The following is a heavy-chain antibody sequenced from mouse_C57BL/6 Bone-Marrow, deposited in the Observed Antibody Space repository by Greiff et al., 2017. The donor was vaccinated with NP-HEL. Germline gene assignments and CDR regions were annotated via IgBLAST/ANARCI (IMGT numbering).Heavy chain of an antibody. D-gene: IGHD2-2*01. CDR2: IRNKANGYTT. CDR1: GFTFTDYY. J-gene: IGHJ3*01. CDR3: ARYKVLYGYDAGFAY. Sequence: EVQRVESGGGLVQPGGSLSLSCAASGFTFTDYYMSWVRQPPGKALEWLGFIRNKANGYTTEYSASVKGRFTISRDNSQSILYLQMNALRAEDSATYYCARYKVLYGYDAGFAYWGQGTLVTVSA. V-gene: IGHV7-3*01.